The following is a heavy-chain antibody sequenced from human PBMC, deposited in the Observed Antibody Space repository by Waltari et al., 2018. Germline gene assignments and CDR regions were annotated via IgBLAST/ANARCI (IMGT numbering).Heavy chain of an antibody. V-gene: IGHV4-59*01. CDR1: GGPRSPVS. J-gene: IGHJ4*02. CDR3: VRGRGELELEPLFDD. Sequence: QVQLQESGPGLVKPWETLSLTCTVSGGPRSPVSWTWIRQVPGKGLEWIGYKYSEGIANYNPSLRSRVDISEDKSKSQFFLRLASVTAADSAIYYCVRGRGELELEPLFDDWGQGTLVTVSS. D-gene: IGHD1-7*01. CDR2: KYSEGIA.